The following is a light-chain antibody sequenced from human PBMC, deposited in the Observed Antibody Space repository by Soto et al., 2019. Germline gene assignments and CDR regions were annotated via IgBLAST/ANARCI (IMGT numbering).Light chain of an antibody. CDR2: DVS. CDR3: SSYTSSSTLV. Sequence: QSALTQPASVSGSPGQSITISCTGTSSDVGGYNYVSWYQQHPGKAPKLMIYDVSNRPSGVSNRFSGSKSGNTASLTISGLQSEDEADYYCSSYTSSSTLVFCGGTKLTV. J-gene: IGLJ2*01. V-gene: IGLV2-14*01. CDR1: SSDVGGYNY.